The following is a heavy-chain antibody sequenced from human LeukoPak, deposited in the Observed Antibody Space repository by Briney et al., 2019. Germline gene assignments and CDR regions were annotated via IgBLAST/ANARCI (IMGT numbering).Heavy chain of an antibody. D-gene: IGHD6-6*01. CDR1: GYTFTSYG. CDR2: ISAYNGST. V-gene: IGHV1-18*01. Sequence: ASVKVSCKASGYTFTSYGISWVRQAPGQGLEWMGWISAYNGSTSYAQKFQGRVTMTRDTSTSTVYMELSSLRSEDTAVYYCAREGSIAARPLARYFDYWGQGTLVTVSS. CDR3: AREGSIAARPLARYFDY. J-gene: IGHJ4*02.